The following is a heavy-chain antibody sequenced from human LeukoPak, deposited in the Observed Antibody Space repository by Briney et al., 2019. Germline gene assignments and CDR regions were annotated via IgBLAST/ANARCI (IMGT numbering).Heavy chain of an antibody. D-gene: IGHD5-12*01. CDR2: VTSNGGNS. Sequence: GGSLRLSCAASGFIFSNYAMHWVRQAPGKGLEHVSVVTSNGGNSFYQNSVKDRFTISRDNSKNMVFLQMGSLRPEDTAVYFCARNGYSYSTLLDYWGQGTPVTVSP. J-gene: IGHJ4*02. CDR1: GFIFSNYA. CDR3: ARNGYSYSTLLDY. V-gene: IGHV3-64*01.